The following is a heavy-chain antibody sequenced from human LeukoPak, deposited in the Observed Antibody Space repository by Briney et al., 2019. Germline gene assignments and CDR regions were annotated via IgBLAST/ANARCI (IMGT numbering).Heavy chain of an antibody. CDR3: AKRGVVIGVILVGFHKEAYYFDS. D-gene: IGHD2-21*01. J-gene: IGHJ4*02. CDR2: ISDSGGRT. Sequence: GRSLRPSCPVSATTLSNYCMSSVRHAPRNWLESHPGISDSGGRTNSADTVKGGFAISRDNPKNTLYLQMISLRAEDTAVYFCAKRGVVIGVILVGFHKEAYYFDSWGQGALVTVSS. V-gene: IGHV3-23*01. CDR1: ATTLSNYC.